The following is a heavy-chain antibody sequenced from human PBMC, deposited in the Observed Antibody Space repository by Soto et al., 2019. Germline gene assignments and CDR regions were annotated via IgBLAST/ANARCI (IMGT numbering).Heavy chain of an antibody. CDR2: IRSKAYGGTT. CDR1: GFTFGDYA. D-gene: IGHD6-19*01. CDR3: TRAGSSGRRRYFGY. V-gene: IGHV3-49*04. Sequence: PGGSLRLSCTASGFTFGDYAMSWVRQAPGKGLEWVGFIRSKAYGGTTEYAASVKGRFTISRDDSKSIAYLQMNSLKTEDTAVYYCTRAGSSGRRRYFGYWGQGTLVTVSS. J-gene: IGHJ4*02.